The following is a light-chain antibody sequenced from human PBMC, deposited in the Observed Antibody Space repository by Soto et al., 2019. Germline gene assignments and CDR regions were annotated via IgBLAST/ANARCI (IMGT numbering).Light chain of an antibody. V-gene: IGKV1-5*03. Sequence: DIQMTQSPSTLSASVGDRVTITCRASQSISSWLAWYQQKPGQAPKLLIYKASTLQSGVPSRFSGSGSGTEFILAISSLQHDDSATYYCQQYNDNWTFGQGTKVEIK. CDR1: QSISSW. J-gene: IGKJ1*01. CDR3: QQYNDNWT. CDR2: KAS.